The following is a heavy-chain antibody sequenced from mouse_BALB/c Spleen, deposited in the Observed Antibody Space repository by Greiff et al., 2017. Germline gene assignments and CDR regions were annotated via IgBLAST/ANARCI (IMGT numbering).Heavy chain of an antibody. J-gene: IGHJ2*01. CDR2: INPSTGYT. Sequence: VQLQQSGAELAKPGASVKMSCKASGYTFTSYWMHWVKQRPGQGLEWIGYINPSTGYTEYNQKFKDKATLTADKSSSTAYMQLSSLTSEDSAVYYCARSDYYGSSGYWGQGTTLTVSS. V-gene: IGHV1-7*01. CDR1: GYTFTSYW. D-gene: IGHD1-1*01. CDR3: ARSDYYGSSGY.